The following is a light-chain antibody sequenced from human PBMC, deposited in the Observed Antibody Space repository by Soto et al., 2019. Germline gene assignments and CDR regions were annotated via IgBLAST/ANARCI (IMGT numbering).Light chain of an antibody. CDR1: SSNIESNT. CDR2: SNN. V-gene: IGLV1-44*01. Sequence: QSVLTQPPSASGTPGQRVTISCSGSSSNIESNTVNWYQQFPGTTPKLLIYSNNQRPSGVPDRFSGSKSGTSASLAISGLQSGDEADYYCAAWDDSLNGYVFGTGTKGTVL. CDR3: AAWDDSLNGYV. J-gene: IGLJ1*01.